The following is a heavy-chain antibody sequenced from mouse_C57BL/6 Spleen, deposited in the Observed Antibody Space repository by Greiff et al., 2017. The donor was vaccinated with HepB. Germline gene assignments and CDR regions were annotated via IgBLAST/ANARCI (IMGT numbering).Heavy chain of an antibody. CDR1: GYAFSSSW. Sequence: VKLMESGPELVKPGASVKISCKASGYAFSSSWMNWVKQRPGKGLEWIGRIYPGDGDTNYNGKFKGKATLTADKSSSTAYMQLSSLTSEDSAVYFCARGYYYGSSPCFDYWGQGTTLTVSS. CDR3: ARGYYYGSSPCFDY. D-gene: IGHD1-1*01. CDR2: IYPGDGDT. V-gene: IGHV1-82*01. J-gene: IGHJ2*01.